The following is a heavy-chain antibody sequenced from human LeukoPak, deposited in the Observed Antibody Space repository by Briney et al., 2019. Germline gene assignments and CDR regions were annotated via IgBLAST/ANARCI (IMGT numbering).Heavy chain of an antibody. D-gene: IGHD3-16*01. V-gene: IGHV4-39*07. CDR2: IYYSGST. J-gene: IGHJ5*02. CDR3: AREMITFGGTSTGFDP. Sequence: SETLSLTCTVSGGSISSYYWGWIRQPPGKGLEWIGSIYYSGSTYYDPSLKSRVTISVDTSKNQFSLKLSSVTAADTAVYYCAREMITFGGTSTGFDPWGQGTLVTVSS. CDR1: GGSISSYY.